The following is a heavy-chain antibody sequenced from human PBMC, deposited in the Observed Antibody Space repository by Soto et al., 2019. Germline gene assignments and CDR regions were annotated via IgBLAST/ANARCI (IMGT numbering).Heavy chain of an antibody. D-gene: IGHD6-13*01. CDR1: GFTFSSYA. J-gene: IGHJ2*01. CDR2: ISYDGSNK. V-gene: IGHV3-30-3*01. Sequence: QVQLVESGGGMVQPGRSLRLSCAASGFTFSSYAMHWVRQAPDKGLEWVAVISYDGSNKYYADSVKGRFTISRDNSKNTLYLQMNSLRAEDTAVYYCASTLIAGGFDLWGRGTLVTVSS. CDR3: ASTLIAGGFDL.